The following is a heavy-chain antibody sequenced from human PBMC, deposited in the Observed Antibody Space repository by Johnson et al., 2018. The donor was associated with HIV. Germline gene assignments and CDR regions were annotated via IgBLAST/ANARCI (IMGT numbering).Heavy chain of an antibody. CDR1: GFTFSTYW. CDR2: ISYDGSNK. J-gene: IGHJ3*02. CDR3: SRLPTGYSRDGFDI. V-gene: IGHV3-30-3*01. Sequence: QVYLVESGGGLVQPGGSLRLSCAASGFTFSTYWMSWVRQAPGKGLEWVAVISYDGSNKYYADSVKGRFTISRDNSKNTLYLQMNSLRAGDTAVYYCSRLPTGYSRDGFDIWGQGTMVTVSS. D-gene: IGHD5-18*01.